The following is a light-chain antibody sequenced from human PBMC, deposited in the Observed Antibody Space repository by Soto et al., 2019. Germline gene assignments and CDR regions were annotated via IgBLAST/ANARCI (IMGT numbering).Light chain of an antibody. V-gene: IGKV3-15*01. CDR1: QSVSSN. CDR3: QQYNNWPPLT. CDR2: GAS. Sequence: DIVMTQSPDSLAMSPGERATLSCRASQSVSSNLAWYQQKPGQAPRLLIYGASTRATGIPARFSGSGSGTEFTLTISSLQSEDFAVYYCQQYNNWPPLTFGGGTKVEIK. J-gene: IGKJ4*01.